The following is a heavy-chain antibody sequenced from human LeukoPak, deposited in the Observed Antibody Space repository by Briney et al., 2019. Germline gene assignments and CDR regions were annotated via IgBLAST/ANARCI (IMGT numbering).Heavy chain of an antibody. V-gene: IGHV3-30*19. CDR3: AREGGPYSSSRTFDY. Sequence: GRSLRLSCAASGFTFSSYGMHWVRQAPGKGLEWVAVISYDGSNKYYADSVKGRFTISRDNSKNTLYLQMNSLRAEDTAVYYCAREGGPYSSSRTFDYWGQGTLVTVSS. CDR1: GFTFSSYG. J-gene: IGHJ4*02. CDR2: ISYDGSNK. D-gene: IGHD6-13*01.